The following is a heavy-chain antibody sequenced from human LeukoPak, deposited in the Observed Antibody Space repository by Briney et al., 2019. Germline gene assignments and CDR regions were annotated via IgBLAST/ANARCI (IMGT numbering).Heavy chain of an antibody. CDR3: ASLRDITPIAAAGQEDFDY. V-gene: IGHV1-69-2*01. Sequence: GASVKVSCKASGYTFTDYYMHWVQQAPGKGLEWMGRVDPEDGETIYAEKFQGRVTITADTSTDTAYMELSSLRSEDTAVYYCASLRDITPIAAAGQEDFDYWGQGTLVTVSS. D-gene: IGHD6-13*01. CDR2: VDPEDGET. J-gene: IGHJ4*02. CDR1: GYTFTDYY.